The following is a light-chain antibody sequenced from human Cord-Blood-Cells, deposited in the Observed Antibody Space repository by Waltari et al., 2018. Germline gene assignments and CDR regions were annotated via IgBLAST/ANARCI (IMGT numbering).Light chain of an antibody. V-gene: IGKV1-33*01. CDR1: QDISNY. CDR3: QQRSNWPPMYT. CDR2: DAS. Sequence: DIQMTQSPSSLSASVGDRVTITCQASQDISNYLNWYQQKPGKAPKLLIYDASNLETGVPSRFSGSGSGTDFTFTISSLQPEDIATYYCQQRSNWPPMYTFGQGTKLEIK. J-gene: IGKJ2*01.